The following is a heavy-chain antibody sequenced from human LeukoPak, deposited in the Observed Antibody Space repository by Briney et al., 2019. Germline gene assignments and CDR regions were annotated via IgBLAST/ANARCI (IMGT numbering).Heavy chain of an antibody. V-gene: IGHV1-2*02. J-gene: IGHJ4*02. CDR1: GYTFTGYY. CDR3: ARHLTEGSGYPNLNFDY. Sequence: ASVKVSCKASGYTFTGYYMHWVRQAPGQGLEWMGWINPNSGGTNYAQKFQGRVTMTRDTSISTAYMELSRLRSEDTAVYYCARHLTEGSGYPNLNFDYWGQGTLVTVSS. CDR2: INPNSGGT. D-gene: IGHD3-22*01.